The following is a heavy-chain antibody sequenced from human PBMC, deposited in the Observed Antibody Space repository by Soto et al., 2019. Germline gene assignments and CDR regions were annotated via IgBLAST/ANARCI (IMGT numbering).Heavy chain of an antibody. CDR3: ARGRDXSGGSCYFTNHHYGMDV. V-gene: IGHV4-34*01. J-gene: IGHJ6*02. CDR1: GGSFSCYY. D-gene: IGHD2-15*01. CDR2: INHSGST. Sequence: PSGTLSLTCAVYGGSFSCYYWSWIRQPPGKGLEWIGEINHSGSTNYNPSLKSRVTISVDTSKNQFSLKLSSVTAADTAVYYCARGRDXSGGSCYFTNHHYGMDVWGQGTTVTVSS.